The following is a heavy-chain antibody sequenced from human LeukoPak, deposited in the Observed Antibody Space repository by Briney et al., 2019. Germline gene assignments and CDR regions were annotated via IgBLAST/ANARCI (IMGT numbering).Heavy chain of an antibody. D-gene: IGHD1-14*01. J-gene: IGHJ4*02. CDR1: GGSISSYY. V-gene: IGHV4-59*12. CDR2: IYYSGTT. Sequence: PSETLSLTCTVSGGSISSYYWSWIRQPPGKGLEWIGIIYYSGTTEYNPSLKSRVTISIDTSKDQFSLKLRSVTAADTAIYYCARDHFFSGHYFDYWGQGTLVTVSS. CDR3: ARDHFFSGHYFDY.